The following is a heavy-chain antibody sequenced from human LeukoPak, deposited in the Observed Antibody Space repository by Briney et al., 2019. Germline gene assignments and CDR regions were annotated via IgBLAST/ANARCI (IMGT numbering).Heavy chain of an antibody. V-gene: IGHV4-38-2*02. Sequence: PSETLSLTCTVSGYSISNGYYWSWIRQPPGKGLEWIGSLYHSGSTFYNPSLKNRVSISVDTSKNQFSLKLSSVTAADTAVYYCASPRDTVVVVAATAGYFDLWGRGTLVTVSS. CDR3: ASPRDTVVVVAATAGYFDL. D-gene: IGHD2-15*01. J-gene: IGHJ2*01. CDR2: LYHSGST. CDR1: GYSISNGYY.